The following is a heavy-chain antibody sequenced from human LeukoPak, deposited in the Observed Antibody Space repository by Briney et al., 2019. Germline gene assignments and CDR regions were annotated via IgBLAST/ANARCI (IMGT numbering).Heavy chain of an antibody. Sequence: ASVKVSCRASGYTFTGYYMHWVRQAPGQGLEWMGWINPNSGGTNYAQKFRGRVTMTRDTSISTAYMELSRLRPDDTAVYYCARAGNYYYYYYMDVWGKGTTATVSS. CDR1: GYTFTGYY. J-gene: IGHJ6*03. CDR3: ARAGNYYYYYYMDV. CDR2: INPNSGGT. V-gene: IGHV1-2*02.